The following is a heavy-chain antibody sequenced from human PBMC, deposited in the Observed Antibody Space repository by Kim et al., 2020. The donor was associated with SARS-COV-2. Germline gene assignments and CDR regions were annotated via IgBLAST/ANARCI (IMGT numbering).Heavy chain of an antibody. CDR2: FDPEDGET. J-gene: IGHJ5*02. Sequence: MGGFDPEDGETIYAQKFQGRVTMTEDTSTDTAYMELSSLRSEDTAVYYCATGPPYCSGGSCYSRWFDPWGQGTLVTVSS. CDR3: ATGPPYCSGGSCYSRWFDP. D-gene: IGHD2-15*01. V-gene: IGHV1-24*01.